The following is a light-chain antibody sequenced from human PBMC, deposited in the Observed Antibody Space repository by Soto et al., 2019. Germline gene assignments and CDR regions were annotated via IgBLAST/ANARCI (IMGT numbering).Light chain of an antibody. J-gene: IGLJ1*01. CDR2: DVS. V-gene: IGLV2-14*03. Sequence: QSALTQPASVSGSPGQSITISCTGTSSDVGGYNYVSWYQQHPGKAPKLMISDVSTRPSGVSYRFSGSKSCNTASLTISGLQAEYEADYYCASYTSGSTYVFGPGTKLTVL. CDR1: SSDVGGYNY. CDR3: ASYTSGSTYV.